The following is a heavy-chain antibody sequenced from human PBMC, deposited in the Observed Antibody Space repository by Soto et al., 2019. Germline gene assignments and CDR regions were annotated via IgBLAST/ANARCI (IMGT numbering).Heavy chain of an antibody. V-gene: IGHV4-59*08. D-gene: IGHD4-17*01. Sequence: QVQLQESGPRLVKPSGTLSLTCTVSGGSISSYYWRWIRQPPGKGLEWIGYIYYTGSTKSNPSLKSRVSISIDTSKNQFSLQLRSVTAADTAVYYCAKYGDGGYAMDVWGPGTTVTVSS. J-gene: IGHJ6*02. CDR2: IYYTGST. CDR3: AKYGDGGYAMDV. CDR1: GGSISSYY.